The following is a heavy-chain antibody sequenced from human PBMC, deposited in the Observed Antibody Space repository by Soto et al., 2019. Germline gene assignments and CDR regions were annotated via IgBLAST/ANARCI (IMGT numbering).Heavy chain of an antibody. CDR1: GYTFTSYA. Sequence: QVQLVQSGAEEKKPGASVKVSCKASGYTFTSYAMHWVRQAPGQRLEWMGWINAGNGNTKYSQKFQGRVTITRDTYARAAYMGLSSMSSADTAVYYRASEAIAAAAVYGTHVWGQGTTVTVSS. V-gene: IGHV1-3*05. CDR2: INAGNGNT. D-gene: IGHD6-13*01. J-gene: IGHJ6*02. CDR3: ASEAIAAAAVYGTHV.